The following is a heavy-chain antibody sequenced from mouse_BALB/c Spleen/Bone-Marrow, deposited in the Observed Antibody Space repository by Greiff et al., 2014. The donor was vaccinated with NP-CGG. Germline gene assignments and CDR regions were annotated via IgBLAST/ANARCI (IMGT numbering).Heavy chain of an antibody. D-gene: IGHD4-1*01. CDR2: INSNGGST. CDR1: GFTFSSYY. Sequence: EVKVEESGGGLVKLGGSLKLSCAASGFTFSSYYMSWVRQTPEKRLELVAAINSNGGSTYYPDTVKGRFTISRDNAKNTLYLQISSLKSEDTALYYCARRGWDGYFDYWGQGTTLTVSS. CDR3: ARRGWDGYFDY. V-gene: IGHV5-6-2*01. J-gene: IGHJ2*01.